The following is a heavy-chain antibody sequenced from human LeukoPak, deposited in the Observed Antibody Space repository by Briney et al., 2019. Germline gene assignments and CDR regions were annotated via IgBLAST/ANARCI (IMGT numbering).Heavy chain of an antibody. D-gene: IGHD6-19*01. Sequence: GRSLRLTCAASGFTFSSYGMHGVRQAPGKGLEWVAAIWYDGSNKYYADSVKGRFTISRDNSKNTLYLQMNSLRAEDTAVYYCARVVYSSGWYTPGDYWGQGTLVTVSS. J-gene: IGHJ4*02. CDR3: ARVVYSSGWYTPGDY. CDR1: GFTFSSYG. V-gene: IGHV3-33*01. CDR2: IWYDGSNK.